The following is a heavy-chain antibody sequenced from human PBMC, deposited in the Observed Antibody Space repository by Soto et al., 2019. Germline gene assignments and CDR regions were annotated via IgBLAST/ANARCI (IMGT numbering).Heavy chain of an antibody. CDR3: AHSSTWFPFDY. Sequence: QITLKESGPTLVKPTQTLTLTCALSGFSLSTSGVGVGWIRQPPGKALEWLALIYWDDDKRYSPSLTSRLTITKDPSKNQVVLTMTKMDPVDTATYYCAHSSTWFPFDYWGQGTLVTVSS. CDR2: IYWDDDK. J-gene: IGHJ4*02. CDR1: GFSLSTSGVG. V-gene: IGHV2-5*02. D-gene: IGHD6-13*01.